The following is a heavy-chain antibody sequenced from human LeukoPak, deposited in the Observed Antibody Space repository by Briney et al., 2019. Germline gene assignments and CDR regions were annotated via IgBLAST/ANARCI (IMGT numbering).Heavy chain of an antibody. CDR3: ARGGSGSYYNPGDY. CDR1: GFTVSTSH. J-gene: IGHJ4*02. Sequence: GGSLRLSCAASGFTVSTSHMTWVRQAPGKGLEWVSILYSGGSTYYPDSVRGRFTISRDDSKNTLSLQMNSLRAEDTAVYYCARGGSGSYYNPGDYWGQGTLVTVSS. V-gene: IGHV3-66*01. D-gene: IGHD3-10*01. CDR2: LYSGGST.